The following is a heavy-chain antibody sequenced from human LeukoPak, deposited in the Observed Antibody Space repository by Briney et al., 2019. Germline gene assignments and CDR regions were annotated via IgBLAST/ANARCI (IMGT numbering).Heavy chain of an antibody. D-gene: IGHD5-12*01. V-gene: IGHV3-30*04. CDR2: ISYDGSNK. CDR3: ARDHIVATIALDY. J-gene: IGHJ4*02. CDR1: GFTFSSYA. Sequence: PGRSLRLSCAASGFTFSSYAMHWVRQAPGKGLEWVAVISYDGSNKYYADSVKGRFTISRDNSKNTLYLQMNSLRAEDTAVYYCARDHIVATIALDYWGQGTLVTVSS.